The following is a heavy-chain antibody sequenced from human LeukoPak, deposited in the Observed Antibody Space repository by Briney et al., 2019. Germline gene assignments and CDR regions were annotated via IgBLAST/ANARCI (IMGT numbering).Heavy chain of an antibody. Sequence: SETLSLTCTVSGGSISSSSYYWGWIRQPPGKGLEWNGSIYYSGSTYYNPSLKSRVTISVDTSKNQFSLKLSSVTAADTAVYYCARYDYCSGGSCYGFPYNWFDPWGQGTLVTVSS. CDR1: GGSISSSSYY. D-gene: IGHD2-15*01. V-gene: IGHV4-39*01. J-gene: IGHJ5*02. CDR3: ARYDYCSGGSCYGFPYNWFDP. CDR2: IYYSGST.